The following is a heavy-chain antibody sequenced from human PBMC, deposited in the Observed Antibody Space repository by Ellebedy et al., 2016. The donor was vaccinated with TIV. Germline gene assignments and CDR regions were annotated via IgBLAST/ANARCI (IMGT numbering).Heavy chain of an antibody. Sequence: MPSETLSLTCTVSSGSISPHYWSWLRQPPGKGLEWLGYIYYSGSTNYNPSLKSRVTMSVDTSKNQFSLRLTSATAADTAVYYCASELPGGSFLNWGQGALVTVSS. J-gene: IGHJ4*02. CDR1: SGSISPHY. V-gene: IGHV4-59*11. CDR3: ASELPGGSFLN. CDR2: IYYSGST. D-gene: IGHD1-26*01.